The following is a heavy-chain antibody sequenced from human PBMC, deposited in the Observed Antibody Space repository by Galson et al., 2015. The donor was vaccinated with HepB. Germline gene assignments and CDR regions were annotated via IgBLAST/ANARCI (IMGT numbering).Heavy chain of an antibody. CDR3: ARVNIRLHAFDI. CDR2: INSDGSST. J-gene: IGHJ3*02. D-gene: IGHD4-17*01. CDR1: GFTFSSYW. Sequence: SLRLSCAASGFTFSSYWMHWVRQAPGKGLVWVSRINSDGSSTSYADSVKGRFTISRDNAKNTLYLQMNGLRAEDTAVYYCARVNIRLHAFDIWGQGTMVTVSS. V-gene: IGHV3-74*01.